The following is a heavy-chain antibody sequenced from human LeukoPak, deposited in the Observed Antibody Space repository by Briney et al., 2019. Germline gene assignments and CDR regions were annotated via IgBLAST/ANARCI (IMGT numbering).Heavy chain of an antibody. CDR1: GFTFDDYA. J-gene: IGHJ4*02. V-gene: IGHV3-9*01. CDR2: ISWNSGSI. D-gene: IGHD3-22*01. Sequence: SLRLSCAASGFTFDDYAMHWVRQAPGKGLEWVSGISWNSGSIGYADSVKGRFTISRDNAKNSLYLQMNSLRAEDTALYYCAKVGASYYDSNRHGLSFDYWGQGTLVTVSS. CDR3: AKVGASYYDSNRHGLSFDY.